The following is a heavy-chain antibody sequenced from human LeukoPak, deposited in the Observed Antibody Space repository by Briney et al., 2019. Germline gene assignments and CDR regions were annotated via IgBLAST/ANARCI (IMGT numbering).Heavy chain of an antibody. CDR1: GFTFHNYA. J-gene: IGHJ4*02. Sequence: SGGSLRPSCAASGFTFHNYAIHWVRQAPGKGLEWVSLTSGDGITTYFADSVKGRFTISRDNSKSSLFLQMNSLRTEDTALYYCARDHVYGGADYWGQGTLVTVSS. CDR3: ARDHVYGGADY. D-gene: IGHD5/OR15-5a*01. V-gene: IGHV3-43*02. CDR2: TSGDGITT.